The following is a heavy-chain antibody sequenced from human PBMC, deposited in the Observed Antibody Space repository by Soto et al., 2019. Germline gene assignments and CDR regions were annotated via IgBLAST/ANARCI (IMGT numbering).Heavy chain of an antibody. V-gene: IGHV4-31*03. CDR3: ARADSGIYGDYVYFDY. J-gene: IGHJ4*02. CDR1: GGSISSGGYY. Sequence: SETLSLTCTVSGGSISSGGYYWSWIRQHPGKGLEWIGYIYYSGSTYYNPSLKSRVTISVDTSKNQFSLKLSSVTAADTAVYYCARADSGIYGDYVYFDYWGQGTLVTVSS. D-gene: IGHD4-17*01. CDR2: IYYSGST.